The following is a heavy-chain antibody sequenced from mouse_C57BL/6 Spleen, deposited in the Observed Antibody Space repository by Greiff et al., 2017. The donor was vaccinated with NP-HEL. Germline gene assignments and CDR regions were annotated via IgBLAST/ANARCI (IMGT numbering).Heavy chain of an antibody. CDR1: VFTFPTSA. CDR2: IRSKSSNYAT. Sequence: HLVASGCCFFPPKGSFQLSCASSVFTFPTSAIPLFPHAPVTGLDWVARIRSKSSNYATYYAVSVKDRFTISRDDSQSMLYLQMNNLKTEDTAMYYCVRETPYYAMDYWGQGTSVTVSS. J-gene: IGHJ4*01. CDR3: VRETPYYAMDY. V-gene: IGHV10-3*02.